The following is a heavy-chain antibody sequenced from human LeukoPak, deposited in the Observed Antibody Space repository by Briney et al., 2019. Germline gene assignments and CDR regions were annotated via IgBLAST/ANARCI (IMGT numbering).Heavy chain of an antibody. CDR3: ARGHYGRDY. Sequence: GGSLRLSCAASGFTFRNNWMTWVRQAPGKGLEWVAQIKGDGSERYYVGSVTGRFTISRDNAKNSLFLQMNSLRAEDTAVYYCARGHYGRDYWGQGTLVTVSS. V-gene: IGHV3-7*04. CDR1: GFTFRNNW. D-gene: IGHD4-17*01. J-gene: IGHJ4*02. CDR2: IKGDGSER.